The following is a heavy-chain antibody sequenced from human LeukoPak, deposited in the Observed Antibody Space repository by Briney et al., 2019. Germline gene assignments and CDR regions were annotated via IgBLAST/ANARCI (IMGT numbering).Heavy chain of an antibody. V-gene: IGHV3-23*01. CDR2: ISGSGGST. CDR1: GFTFSTYW. D-gene: IGHD3-3*01. CDR3: AKGARITIFGVVIIPAYFDY. J-gene: IGHJ4*02. Sequence: GGSLRLSCAASGFTFSTYWMHWVRQAPGKGLEWVSAISGSGGSTYYADSVKGRFTISRDNSKNTLYLQMNSLRAEDTAVYYCAKGARITIFGVVIIPAYFDYWGQGTLVTVSS.